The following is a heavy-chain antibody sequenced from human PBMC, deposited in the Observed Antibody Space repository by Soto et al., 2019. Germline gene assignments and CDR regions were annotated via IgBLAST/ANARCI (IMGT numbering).Heavy chain of an antibody. Sequence: QVQLVQSGAEVKKPGASVKVSCKASGYTFTSYGISWVRQAPGQGLEWMGWISAYNGNTNYAQKLQGRVTMTTDTSTSTAYMELRSLRSDDTAVYYCASANITMVRKTPEDIGPNFDYWGQGTLVTVSS. CDR3: ASANITMVRKTPEDIGPNFDY. CDR1: GYTFTSYG. D-gene: IGHD3-10*01. J-gene: IGHJ4*02. V-gene: IGHV1-18*01. CDR2: ISAYNGNT.